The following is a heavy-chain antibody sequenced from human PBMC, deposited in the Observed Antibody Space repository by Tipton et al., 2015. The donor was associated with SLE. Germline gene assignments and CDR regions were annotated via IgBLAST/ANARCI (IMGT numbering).Heavy chain of an antibody. V-gene: IGHV3-53*05. Sequence: SLRLSCAASGFTVSSNYMSWVRQAPGKGLEWVSVIYSGGSTYYADSVKGRFTISRDNAKNSLYLQMNSLRAEDTALYYCAKDYPYTHWGQGTLVTVSS. CDR3: AKDYPYTH. J-gene: IGHJ4*02. CDR1: GFTVSSNY. CDR2: IYSGGST.